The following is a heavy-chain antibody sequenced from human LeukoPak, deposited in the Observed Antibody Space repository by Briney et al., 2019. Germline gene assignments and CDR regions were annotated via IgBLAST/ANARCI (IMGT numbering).Heavy chain of an antibody. V-gene: IGHV3-30-3*01. J-gene: IGHJ6*02. CDR2: ISYDGSNK. Sequence: GGSLRLSCAASGFTFSSYAMHWVRQAPGKELEWVAVISYDGSNKYYADSVKGRFTISRDNSKNTLYLQMNSLRAEDTAVYYCARVRWAYYYYGMDVWGQGTTVTVSS. CDR1: GFTFSSYA. D-gene: IGHD4-23*01. CDR3: ARVRWAYYYYGMDV.